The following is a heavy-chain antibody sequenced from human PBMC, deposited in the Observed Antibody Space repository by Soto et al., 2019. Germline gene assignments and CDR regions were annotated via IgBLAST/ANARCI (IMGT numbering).Heavy chain of an antibody. CDR2: FDPEDGET. CDR1: GYTLTELS. V-gene: IGHV1-24*01. D-gene: IGHD3-3*01. J-gene: IGHJ6*02. CDR3: ATGLRFLEWLSYMDV. Sequence: ASVKVSCKVPGYTLTELSMHWVRQAPGKGLEWMGGFDPEDGETIYAQKFQGRVTMTEDTSTDTAYMELSSLRSEDTAVYYCATGLRFLEWLSYMDVWGQGTTVTVSS.